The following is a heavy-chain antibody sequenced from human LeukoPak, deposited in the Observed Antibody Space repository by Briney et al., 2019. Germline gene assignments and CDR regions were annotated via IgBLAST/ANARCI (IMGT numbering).Heavy chain of an antibody. CDR3: ARDYDYHNSNAYYDAFDV. CDR1: GFTLSRFD. Sequence: GGSLRLSCAASGFTLSRFDMHWVRQAPDKGPEWVALISNDGGKKYYADSVKDRFTISRDSSKNTLYLQMNSLRPEDTAVYFCARDYDYHNSNAYYDAFDVWGQGTKATVSS. V-gene: IGHV3-30-3*01. CDR2: ISNDGGKK. J-gene: IGHJ3*01. D-gene: IGHD3-22*01.